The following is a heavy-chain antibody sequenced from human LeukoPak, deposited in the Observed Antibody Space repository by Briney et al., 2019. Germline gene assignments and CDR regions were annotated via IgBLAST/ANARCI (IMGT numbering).Heavy chain of an antibody. CDR1: GFTFSSYA. Sequence: GGSLRLSCSASGFTFSSYAMHWVRQAPGKGLEYVSAISSNGGSTYYADSVKGRFTISRDNSKNALYLQMSSLRAEDTAVYYCVNSYCSSTSCYPQNFDYWGQGTLVTVSS. CDR2: ISSNGGST. V-gene: IGHV3-64D*06. D-gene: IGHD2-2*01. J-gene: IGHJ4*02. CDR3: VNSYCSSTSCYPQNFDY.